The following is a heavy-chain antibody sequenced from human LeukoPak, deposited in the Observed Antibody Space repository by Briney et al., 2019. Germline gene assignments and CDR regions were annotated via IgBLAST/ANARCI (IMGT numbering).Heavy chain of an antibody. CDR1: GGTFSSYA. CDR2: IIPIFGTA. D-gene: IGHD3-22*01. J-gene: IGHJ4*02. Sequence: SVKVSCTASGGTFSSYAISWVRQAPGQGLEWMGGIIPIFGTANYAQKFQGRVTITADESTGTAYMELSSLRSEDTAVYYCASLSSYDSSGYRDYWGQGTLVTVSS. CDR3: ASLSSYDSSGYRDY. V-gene: IGHV1-69*13.